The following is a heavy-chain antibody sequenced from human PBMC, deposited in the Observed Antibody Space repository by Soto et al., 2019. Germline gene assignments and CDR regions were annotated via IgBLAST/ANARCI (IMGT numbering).Heavy chain of an antibody. J-gene: IGHJ4*01. Sequence: GYSLKISCRGSGYTFTNNWISWVRQMPGKGLEWMGRIDPRDSYTNYSPSFQGHVTISVDKSDNTSYLQWSSLKASDTAMYFCARSYVFPNSCYNGYFDDWVRGNLVTVSS. D-gene: IGHD2-2*02. V-gene: IGHV5-10-1*01. CDR3: ARSYVFPNSCYNGYFDD. CDR1: GYTFTNNW. CDR2: IDPRDSYT.